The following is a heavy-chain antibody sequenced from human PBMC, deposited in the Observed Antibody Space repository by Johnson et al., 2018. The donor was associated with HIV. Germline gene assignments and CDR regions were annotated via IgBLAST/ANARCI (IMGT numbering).Heavy chain of an antibody. Sequence: VQLVESGGGVVRPGGSLRLSCAASGFTFDDYGMSWVRQAPGKGLEWVSGINWNGGRTGYTDSVNGRFTISRDNARNSLYLQMNSLRGEDTALYYCARTLKWELGLPDWDAFDIWGQGAMVPVSS. V-gene: IGHV3-20*04. CDR1: GFTFDDYG. CDR3: ARTLKWELGLPDWDAFDI. D-gene: IGHD1-26*01. CDR2: INWNGGRT. J-gene: IGHJ3*02.